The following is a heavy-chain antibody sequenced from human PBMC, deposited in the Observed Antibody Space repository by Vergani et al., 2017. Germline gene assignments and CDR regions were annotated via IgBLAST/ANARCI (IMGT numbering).Heavy chain of an antibody. Sequence: EIQLVQSGTEVKKTGESLSISCKTSGYTFTTHWIGWVRQVPGKGLEWMGIIYPGDSDTTSSPPFQGQVTISVDRSGRTAVLQWGSLKTSDSAMYYCARPSGATSGPFQYLGRGTLVTVS. V-gene: IGHV5-51*03. J-gene: IGHJ4*02. D-gene: IGHD7-27*01. CDR1: GYTFTTHW. CDR2: IYPGDSDT. CDR3: ARPSGATSGPFQY.